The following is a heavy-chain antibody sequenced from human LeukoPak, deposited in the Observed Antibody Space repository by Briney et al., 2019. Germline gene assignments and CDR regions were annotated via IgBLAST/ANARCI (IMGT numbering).Heavy chain of an antibody. J-gene: IGHJ3*02. CDR2: IYYSGST. V-gene: IGHV4-31*03. Sequence: SQTLSLTCTVSGGSISSGGYYWSWIRQHPGKGLEWIGYIYYSGSTYYNPSLKSRVTISVDTSKNQFSLKLSSVTAADTAVYYCARLTGDLEVDAFDIWGQGTMVTVSS. CDR1: GGSISSGGYY. CDR3: ARLTGDLEVDAFDI. D-gene: IGHD7-27*01.